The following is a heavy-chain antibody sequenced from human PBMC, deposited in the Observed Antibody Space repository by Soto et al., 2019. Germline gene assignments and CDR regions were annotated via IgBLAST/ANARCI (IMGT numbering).Heavy chain of an antibody. CDR1: GGSISSYY. V-gene: IGHV4-59*01. Sequence: PSETLSLTCTVSGGSISSYYWSWIRQPPGKGLEWIGYIYYSGSPNYNPSLKSRVTISLDTSKNQFSLKLSSVTAADTAVYYCAKGAMIRGVMGNWFDPWGQGTLVTVSS. J-gene: IGHJ5*02. CDR3: AKGAMIRGVMGNWFDP. CDR2: IYYSGSP. D-gene: IGHD3-10*01.